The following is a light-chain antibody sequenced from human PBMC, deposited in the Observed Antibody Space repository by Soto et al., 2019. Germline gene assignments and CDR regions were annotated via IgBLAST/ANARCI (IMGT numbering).Light chain of an antibody. Sequence: EIVLTQSPATLSLSPWERATLSCRASQSVSSYLAWYQQKPGQAPRLLIYDASNRATGIPARFSGSGSGTDFTLTISSLEPEDFAVYYCQQRSNWPRYTFGQGTKVDIK. CDR2: DAS. CDR1: QSVSSY. CDR3: QQRSNWPRYT. V-gene: IGKV3-11*01. J-gene: IGKJ2*01.